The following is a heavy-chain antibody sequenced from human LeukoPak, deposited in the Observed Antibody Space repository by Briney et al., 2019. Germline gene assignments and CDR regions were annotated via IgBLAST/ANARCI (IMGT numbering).Heavy chain of an antibody. CDR1: GFTVSSNY. Sequence: GGSLRLSCVVSGFTVSSNYMSWVRQAPGKGLEWVSAISDSGGTIYSADSVKGRFTISRDNSKNTLFLQLNSLRAEDTALYYCAKHSSSWFYFDCWGQGTLVTVSS. V-gene: IGHV3-23*01. J-gene: IGHJ4*02. CDR2: ISDSGGTI. CDR3: AKHSSSWFYFDC. D-gene: IGHD6-13*01.